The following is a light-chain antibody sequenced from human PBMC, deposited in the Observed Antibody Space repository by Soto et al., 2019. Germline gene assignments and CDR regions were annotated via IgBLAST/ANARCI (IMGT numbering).Light chain of an antibody. CDR1: QTVRNN. CDR2: GAS. V-gene: IGKV3-15*01. Sequence: EFVLTQPPGTLSLSPGERXTLSCXASQTVRNNYLAWYQQKPGQAPRLLIYGASTRATGIPARFSGSGSGTEFTLTISSLQSEDFAVYYCQQYNNWPRTFGQGTKVDIK. CDR3: QQYNNWPRT. J-gene: IGKJ1*01.